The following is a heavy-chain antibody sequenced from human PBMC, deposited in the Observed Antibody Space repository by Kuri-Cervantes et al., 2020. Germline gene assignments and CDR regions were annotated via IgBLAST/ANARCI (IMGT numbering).Heavy chain of an antibody. CDR2: ISSSSSYI. D-gene: IGHD6-25*01. V-gene: IGHV3-21*01. J-gene: IGHJ4*02. Sequence: GGSLRLSCAASGFTVSSNYMSWVRQAPGKGLEWVSSISSSSSYIYYADSVKGRFTISRDNAKNSLYLEMSSLRGDDTAVYYCGRGGGYPSFWGQGTLVTVSS. CDR3: GRGGGYPSF. CDR1: GFTVSSNY.